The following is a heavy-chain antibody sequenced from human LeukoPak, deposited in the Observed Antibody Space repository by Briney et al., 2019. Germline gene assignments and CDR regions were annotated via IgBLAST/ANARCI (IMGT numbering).Heavy chain of an antibody. CDR2: ISGSGGST. CDR1: GFTFSSYG. D-gene: IGHD2-15*01. CDR3: AKDLWGLGYCSGGSCANGNWFDP. J-gene: IGHJ5*02. V-gene: IGHV3-23*01. Sequence: PGGSLRLSCAASGFTFSSYGMSWVRQAPGKGLEWVSAISGSGGSTYYADSVKGRFTISRDNSKNTLYLQMNSLRAEDTAVYYCAKDLWGLGYCSGGSCANGNWFDPWGQGTLVTVSS.